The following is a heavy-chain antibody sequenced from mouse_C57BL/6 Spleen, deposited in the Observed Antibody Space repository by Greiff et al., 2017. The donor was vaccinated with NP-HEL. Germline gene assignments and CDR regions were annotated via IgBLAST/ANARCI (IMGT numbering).Heavy chain of an antibody. J-gene: IGHJ2*01. CDR2: ISSGSSTI. CDR3: ARGGSGYVDYFDY. D-gene: IGHD3-2*02. CDR1: GFTFSDYG. Sequence: EVKLMESGGGLVKPGGSLKLSCAASGFTFSDYGMHWVRQAPEKGLAWVAYISSGSSTIYYADTVKGRFTISRDNAKNTLFLQMTSLRSEDTAMYYCARGGSGYVDYFDYWGQGTTLTVSS. V-gene: IGHV5-17*01.